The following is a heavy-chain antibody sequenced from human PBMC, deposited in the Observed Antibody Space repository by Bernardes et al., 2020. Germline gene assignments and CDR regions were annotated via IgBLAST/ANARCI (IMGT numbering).Heavy chain of an antibody. CDR1: GFTVSSNY. CDR3: ARGLTDTAMVPFLRWFDP. V-gene: IGHV3-53*01. J-gene: IGHJ5*02. D-gene: IGHD5-18*01. Sequence: GGSLRLSCAASGFTVSSNYMSWVRQAPGKGLEWVSVIYSGGSTYYADSVKGRFTISRDNSKNTLYLQMNSLRAEDTAVYYCARGLTDTAMVPFLRWFDPWGQGTLVTVSS. CDR2: IYSGGST.